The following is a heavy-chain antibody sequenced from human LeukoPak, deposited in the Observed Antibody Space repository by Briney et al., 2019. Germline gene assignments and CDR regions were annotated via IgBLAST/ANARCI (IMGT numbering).Heavy chain of an antibody. CDR2: SGTGGRT. Sequence: GGSLRLSCAGSGFIFSDYVMSWVRQAPGKGLEWVSASGTGGRTYYADSVKGRFTISRDNSKKTVFLQMDGLRAEDTAVYYCAXGEGPTVGTTWGQGTLVIVSS. V-gene: IGHV3-23*01. J-gene: IGHJ1*01. CDR3: AXGEGPTVGTT. D-gene: IGHD1-26*01. CDR1: GFIFSDYV.